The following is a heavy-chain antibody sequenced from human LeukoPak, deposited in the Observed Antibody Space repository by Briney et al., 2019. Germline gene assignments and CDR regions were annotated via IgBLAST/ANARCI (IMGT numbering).Heavy chain of an antibody. CDR2: ISHSGNT. CDR1: GDSINKYF. Sequence: PSETLSLTCTVSGDSINKYFWSCLRQSPAKGLGWIGYISHSGNTNYNPSLKSRVTISLDKSNNQFSLRLSSVTAADTAVYYCARAGPESLNWRYYIDFGGQGILVTVSS. V-gene: IGHV4-59*01. CDR3: ARAGPESLNWRYYIDF. J-gene: IGHJ4*02. D-gene: IGHD1-1*01.